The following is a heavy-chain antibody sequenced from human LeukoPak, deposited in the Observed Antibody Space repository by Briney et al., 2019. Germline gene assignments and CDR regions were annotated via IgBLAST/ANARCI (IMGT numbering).Heavy chain of an antibody. CDR3: ARDLSGYCSSTSCYYGMDV. D-gene: IGHD2-2*03. Sequence: SETLSLTCTVSGGSISSYYWSWIRQPPGKGLEWIGYIYYCGSTNYNPSLKSRVTISVDTSKNQFSLKLSSVTAADTAVYYCARDLSGYCSSTSCYYGMDVWGKGTTVTVSS. CDR2: IYYCGST. J-gene: IGHJ6*04. CDR1: GGSISSYY. V-gene: IGHV4-59*01.